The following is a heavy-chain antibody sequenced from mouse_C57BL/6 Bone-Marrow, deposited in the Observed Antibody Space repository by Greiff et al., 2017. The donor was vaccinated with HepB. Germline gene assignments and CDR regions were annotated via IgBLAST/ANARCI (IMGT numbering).Heavy chain of an antibody. J-gene: IGHJ3*01. CDR2: ISNGGGST. V-gene: IGHV5-12*01. CDR1: GFTFSDYY. Sequence: DVKLVESGGGLVQPGGSLKLSCAASGFTFSDYYMYWVRQTPEKRLEWVAYISNGGGSTYYPDTVKGRFTISRDNAKNTLYLQMSRLKSEDTAMYYCARQGSSPAWFAYWGQGTLVTVSA. CDR3: ARQGSSPAWFAY. D-gene: IGHD1-1*01.